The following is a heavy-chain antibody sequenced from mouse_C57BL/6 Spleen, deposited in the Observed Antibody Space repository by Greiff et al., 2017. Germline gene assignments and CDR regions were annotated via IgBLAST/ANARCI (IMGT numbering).Heavy chain of an antibody. CDR2: IFPGSGST. D-gene: IGHD6-5*01. J-gene: IGHJ4*01. Sequence: QVQLQQSGAELMKPGASVKLSCKATGYTFTGYWIEWVKQRPGHGLEWIGEIFPGSGSTNYNDKFKGKATFTADTSSNTAYMQLSSLTTEDSAIYYCASGAPYDDWGQGTSVTVSS. V-gene: IGHV1-9*01. CDR1: GYTFTGYW. CDR3: ASGAPYDD.